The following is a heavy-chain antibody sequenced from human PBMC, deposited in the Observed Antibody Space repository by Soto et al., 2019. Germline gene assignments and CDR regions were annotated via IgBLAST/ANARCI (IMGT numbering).Heavy chain of an antibody. D-gene: IGHD6-19*01. CDR1: GFTFSSYG. Sequence: QVQLVESEGGVVQPGRSLRLSCAASGFTFSSYGMHWVRQAPGKGLEWVAVIWYDGSNKYYADSVKGRFTISRDNSKNTLYLQMNSLRVEDTAVYYCARTHSSGWYFDYWGQGTLVTVSS. J-gene: IGHJ4*02. CDR3: ARTHSSGWYFDY. V-gene: IGHV3-33*01. CDR2: IWYDGSNK.